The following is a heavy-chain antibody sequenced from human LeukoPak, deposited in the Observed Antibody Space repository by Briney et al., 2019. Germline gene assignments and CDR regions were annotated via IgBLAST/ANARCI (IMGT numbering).Heavy chain of an antibody. D-gene: IGHD3-3*01. CDR3: ARGRSCYDFWSGYSCIDYNWFDP. J-gene: IGHJ5*02. CDR1: GGSISSSSYY. CDR2: IYYSGST. V-gene: IGHV4-39*07. Sequence: SETLSLTCTVSGGSISSSSYYWGWIRQPPGKGLEWIGSIYYSGSTYYNPSLKSRVTISVDTSKNQFSLKLSSVTAADTAVYYCARGRSCYDFWSGYSCIDYNWFDPWGQGTLVTVSS.